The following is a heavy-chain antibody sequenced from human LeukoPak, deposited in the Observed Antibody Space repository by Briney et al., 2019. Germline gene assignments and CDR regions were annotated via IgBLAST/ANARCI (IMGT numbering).Heavy chain of an antibody. CDR1: GGTFSSYA. CDR2: IIPIFGTA. CDR3: ASKAVIAAQDYFFYYYMDV. Sequence: ASVKVSCKASGGTFSSYAISWVRQAPGQGLEWMGGIIPIFGTANYAQKFQGRVAITADKPTSTAYMELSSLRSEDTAVYYCASKAVIAAQDYFFYYYMDVWGKGTTVTVSS. J-gene: IGHJ6*03. D-gene: IGHD6-6*01. V-gene: IGHV1-69*06.